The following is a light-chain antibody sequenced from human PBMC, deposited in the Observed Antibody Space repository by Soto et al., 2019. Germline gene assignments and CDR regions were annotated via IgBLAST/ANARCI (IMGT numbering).Light chain of an antibody. J-gene: IGKJ5*01. CDR1: QSVDID. CDR2: DAS. Sequence: SGLTQSPATLSLSPGERATLSCRASQSVDIDLAWYQQKPGQAPRLLIYDASNRATGIPARFSGSGSGTDFTLTISSLQSEDFAIYYCQQYNNWPPITFAQRTRLE. V-gene: IGKV3-11*01. CDR3: QQYNNWPPIT.